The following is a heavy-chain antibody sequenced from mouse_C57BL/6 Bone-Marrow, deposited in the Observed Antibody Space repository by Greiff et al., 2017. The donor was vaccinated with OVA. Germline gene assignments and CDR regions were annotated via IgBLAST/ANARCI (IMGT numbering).Heavy chain of an antibody. CDR1: GYAFSSSW. J-gene: IGHJ1*03. V-gene: IGHV1-82*01. D-gene: IGHD1-1*01. CDR2: IYPGDGDT. Sequence: VQLQQSGPELVKPGASVKISCKASGYAFSSSWMNWVKQRPGKGLEWIGRIYPGDGDTNYNGKFKGKATLTADKSSSTAYMQLSSLTSEDSAVYFCARRDYYGSSPLYWYFDVWGTGTTVTVSS. CDR3: ARRDYYGSSPLYWYFDV.